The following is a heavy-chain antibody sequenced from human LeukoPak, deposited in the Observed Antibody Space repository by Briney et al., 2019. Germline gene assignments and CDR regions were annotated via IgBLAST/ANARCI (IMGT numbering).Heavy chain of an antibody. J-gene: IGHJ5*02. CDR3: ARATHVVVVTDSFDP. CDR2: INAYNGNT. Sequence: ASVKVSCTASGYTFTSYGSSWVRQAPGQGLEWGGWINAYNGNTNYAQKLQDRVTMTTDIFTSTAYMELRSLRSDDTAVYYCARATHVVVVTDSFDPWGQGTLVTVSS. CDR1: GYTFTSYG. D-gene: IGHD2-21*02. V-gene: IGHV1-18*01.